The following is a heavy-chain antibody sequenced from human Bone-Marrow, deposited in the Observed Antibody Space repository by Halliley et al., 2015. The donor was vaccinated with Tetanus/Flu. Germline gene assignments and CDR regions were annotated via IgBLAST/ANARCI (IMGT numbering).Heavy chain of an antibody. CDR2: ISHNGNTK. V-gene: IGHV3-30*18. CDR3: AKDLSGWSPTYYGMDV. D-gene: IGHD3-3*01. J-gene: IGHJ6*02. Sequence: VRQAPGKGLGWVAVISHNGNTKYYAVSVKGRFTISRDNSKNTLHLQMDSLRAEDTAVHYCAKDLSGWSPTYYGMDVWGQGP.